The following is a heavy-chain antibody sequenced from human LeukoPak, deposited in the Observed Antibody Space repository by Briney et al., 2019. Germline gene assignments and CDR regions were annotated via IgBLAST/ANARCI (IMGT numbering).Heavy chain of an antibody. CDR1: EYTFTGYY. CDR3: ARSYYYDSSGYSDAFDI. Sequence: GASVTVSCKASEYTFTGYYMHKVRQATGQGLEWMGWINPNSGGTNYAQKFQGRVTMTRDTSISTAYMELSRLRSDDTAVYYCARSYYYDSSGYSDAFDIWGQGTMVTVSS. D-gene: IGHD3-22*01. V-gene: IGHV1-2*02. CDR2: INPNSGGT. J-gene: IGHJ3*02.